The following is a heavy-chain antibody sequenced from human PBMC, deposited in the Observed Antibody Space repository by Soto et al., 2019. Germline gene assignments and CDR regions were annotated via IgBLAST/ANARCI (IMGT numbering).Heavy chain of an antibody. J-gene: IGHJ3*02. CDR1: GFTFRIYA. CDR2: ISGSGGGT. CDR3: ASLYDYVWGSYRSLHDAFDI. D-gene: IGHD3-16*02. V-gene: IGHV3-23*01. Sequence: EVQLLESGGDLVQPGGSLKLSCAASGFTFRIYAMSWVRQAPGKGLEWVSAISGSGGGTYYADSVKGRFTISRDNSKNTLSLQMHGLRAEDTAVYYCASLYDYVWGSYRSLHDAFDIWGQGTMVTVSS.